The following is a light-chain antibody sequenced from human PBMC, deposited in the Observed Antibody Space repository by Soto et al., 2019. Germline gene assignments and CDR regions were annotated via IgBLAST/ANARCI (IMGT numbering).Light chain of an antibody. J-gene: IGKJ1*01. Sequence: DFQMTQSPSSRSASVGDRVTITCRASQGISNYLAWYQQKPGKVPELLIYAASTLQSGVPSRFIGSGFGTDFTLTISSLQPEDDATYYCQKYNSAPWTFGQGTKVEIK. CDR2: AAS. CDR1: QGISNY. V-gene: IGKV1-27*01. CDR3: QKYNSAPWT.